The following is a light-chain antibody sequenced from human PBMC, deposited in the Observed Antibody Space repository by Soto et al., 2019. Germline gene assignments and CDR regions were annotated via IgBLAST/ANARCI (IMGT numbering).Light chain of an antibody. Sequence: EMVMTQSPATLSLSPGERATLSCRASKSVSDNLAWYQQKPRQAPRLLIYGASTRGASITASWSGSGCGAEYILTISSLQYEDSVTYYCQQYSNRHPWTLGQGTKVDIK. V-gene: IGKV3-15*01. CDR3: QQYSNRHPWT. J-gene: IGKJ1*01. CDR2: GAS. CDR1: KSVSDN.